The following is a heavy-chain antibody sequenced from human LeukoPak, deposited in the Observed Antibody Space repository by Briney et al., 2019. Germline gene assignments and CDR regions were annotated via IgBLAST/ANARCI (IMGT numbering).Heavy chain of an antibody. Sequence: GGSLRLSCAASGFIFNNYAMNWVRQAPGKGLEWVSTVTGRGDSTYYADSVKGRFTISRDNSKNTLYLQMNSLRAEDTAVYYCAKSIPFDYWGQGTLVTVSS. CDR1: GFIFNNYA. V-gene: IGHV3-23*01. J-gene: IGHJ4*02. D-gene: IGHD2-21*01. CDR3: AKSIPFDY. CDR2: VTGRGDST.